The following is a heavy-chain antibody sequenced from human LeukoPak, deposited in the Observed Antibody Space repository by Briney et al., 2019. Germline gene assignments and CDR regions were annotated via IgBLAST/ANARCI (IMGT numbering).Heavy chain of an antibody. Sequence: ASVKVSLKASGYTFTGYYMHWVRQAPGQGLEWMGWIDPNSGGTNYAQKFQGRGTMTRDKSISTAYMDLSSLGSDDTAVYYCARVGAMVLWGQGTQVTVSS. D-gene: IGHD5-18*01. J-gene: IGHJ4*02. CDR1: GYTFTGYY. V-gene: IGHV1-2*02. CDR2: IDPNSGGT. CDR3: ARVGAMVL.